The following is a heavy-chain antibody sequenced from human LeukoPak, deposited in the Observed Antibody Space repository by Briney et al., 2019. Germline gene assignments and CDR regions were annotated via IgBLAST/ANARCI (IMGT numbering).Heavy chain of an antibody. V-gene: IGHV3-23*01. D-gene: IGHD2-15*01. Sequence: GGSLRLSCAASGFTFSSYAMSWVRQAPGEGLECVSAISGSGGSTYYADSVKGRFTISRDNSKNTLYLQMNSLRAEDTAVYYCANGGGASGACGYWGQGTLVTVSS. CDR3: ANGGGASGACGY. CDR1: GFTFSSYA. CDR2: ISGSGGST. J-gene: IGHJ4*02.